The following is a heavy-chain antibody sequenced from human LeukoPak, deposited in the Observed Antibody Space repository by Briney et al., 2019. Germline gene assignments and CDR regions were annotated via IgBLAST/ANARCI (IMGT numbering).Heavy chain of an antibody. Sequence: GASVKVSCKASGGTFSSYAISWVRQAPGQGLEWMGWISAYNGNTNYAQKLQGRVTMTTDTSTSTAYMELRSLRSDDTAVYYCARAVYPRIAAAASHPMYNWFDPWGQGTLVTVSS. CDR2: ISAYNGNT. CDR3: ARAVYPRIAAAASHPMYNWFDP. CDR1: GGTFSSYA. D-gene: IGHD6-13*01. V-gene: IGHV1-18*01. J-gene: IGHJ5*02.